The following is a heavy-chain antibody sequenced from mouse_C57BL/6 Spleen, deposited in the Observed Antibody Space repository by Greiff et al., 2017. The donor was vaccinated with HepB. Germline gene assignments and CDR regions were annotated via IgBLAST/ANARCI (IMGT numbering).Heavy chain of an antibody. V-gene: IGHV1-20*01. CDR1: GYSFTGYF. Sequence: EVQLQQSGPELVKPGASVKISCKASGYSFTGYFMNWVMQSHGKSLEWIGRINPYNGDTFYNQKFKGKATLTVDKSSSTAHMELRSLTSEDSAVYECAREGATVARAYWGQGTLVTVSA. CDR2: INPYNGDT. CDR3: AREGATVARAY. D-gene: IGHD1-1*01. J-gene: IGHJ3*01.